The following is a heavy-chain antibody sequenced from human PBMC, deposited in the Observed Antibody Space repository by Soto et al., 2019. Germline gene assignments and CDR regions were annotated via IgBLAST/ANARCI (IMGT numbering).Heavy chain of an antibody. CDR1: GYTFTSYG. CDR2: ISAYNGNT. V-gene: IGHV1-18*01. Sequence: ASVKVSCKASGYTFTSYGMSWVRQAPGQGLEWMGWISAYNGNTNYAQKLQGRVTMTTDTSTSTAYMELRSRRSDDTAVYYCATVLPRVCTGGSCYSWWFDPWGQGTLVTVSS. CDR3: ATVLPRVCTGGSCYSWWFDP. D-gene: IGHD2-15*01. J-gene: IGHJ5*02.